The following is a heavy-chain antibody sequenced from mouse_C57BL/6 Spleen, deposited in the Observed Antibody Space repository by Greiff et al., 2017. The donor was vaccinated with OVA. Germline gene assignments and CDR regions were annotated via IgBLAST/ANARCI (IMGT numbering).Heavy chain of an antibody. V-gene: IGHV1-4*01. J-gene: IGHJ2*01. D-gene: IGHD4-1*01. CDR1: GYTFTSYT. CDR3: ARGAGTEVDY. Sequence: VQLQQSGAELARPGASVKMSCKASGYTFTSYTMHWVKQRPGQGLEWIGYINPSSGYTKYNQKFKDKATLTADKSSSTAYMQLSSLTSEDSAVYYCARGAGTEVDYWGQGTTLTVSS. CDR2: INPSSGYT.